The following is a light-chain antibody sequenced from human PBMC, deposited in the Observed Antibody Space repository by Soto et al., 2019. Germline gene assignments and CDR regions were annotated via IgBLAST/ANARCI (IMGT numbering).Light chain of an antibody. V-gene: IGKV3-11*01. CDR3: QQRSNWPLT. J-gene: IGKJ4*01. CDR2: DVS. CDR1: QTIGKY. Sequence: EIVLTQSPATLSLSPGERATLSCRASQTIGKYLTWFQQKPGQAPRLLIYDVSNRATGVPATFSGSGSGTDFTLTISSLEPEDFAVYYCQQRSNWPLTFGGGTKVEIK.